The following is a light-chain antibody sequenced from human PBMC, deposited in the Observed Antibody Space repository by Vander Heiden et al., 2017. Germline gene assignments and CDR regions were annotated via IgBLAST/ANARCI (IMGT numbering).Light chain of an antibody. V-gene: IGLV10-54*01. CDR3: SAWDSSLSAWV. J-gene: IGLJ3*02. Sequence: QAGLTPPPSVSKGLRQTATPTCTGHSNTVGNQGAAWLQQHQGHPPKLLSYRNNNRPSGISERLSASRSGNTASLTITGLQPEDEADYYCSAWDSSLSAWVFGGGTKLTVL. CDR2: RNN. CDR1: SNTVGNQG.